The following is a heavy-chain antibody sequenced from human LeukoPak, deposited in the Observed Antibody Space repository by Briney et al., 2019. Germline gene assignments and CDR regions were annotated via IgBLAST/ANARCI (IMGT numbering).Heavy chain of an antibody. CDR1: GFTFSTYS. CDR2: INSRSDYI. CDR3: AREGSSWYYFDF. Sequence: PGGSLRLSCAASGFTFSTYSMNWVRQAPGKGLEWVSCINSRSDYIYYADSVKGRFTISRDNAKNSLYLHMNSLRAEDTAVYYCAREGSSWYYFDFWGQGTLVTASS. D-gene: IGHD6-13*01. V-gene: IGHV3-21*01. J-gene: IGHJ4*02.